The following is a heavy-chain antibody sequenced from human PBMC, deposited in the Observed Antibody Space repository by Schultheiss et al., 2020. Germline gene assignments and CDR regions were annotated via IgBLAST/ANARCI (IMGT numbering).Heavy chain of an antibody. Sequence: GSLRLSCTVSGGSISSYYWSWIRQPPGKGLEWIGYIYYSGSTNYNPSLKSRVTISVDTSKNQFSLKLSSVTAADTAVYYCARHSRMGVGYCTNGVCYNTLGYCSGGSCYSPIYYYYYMDVWGKGTTVTVSS. J-gene: IGHJ6*03. CDR2: IYYSGST. CDR3: ARHSRMGVGYCTNGVCYNTLGYCSGGSCYSPIYYYYYMDV. V-gene: IGHV4-59*08. D-gene: IGHD2-15*01. CDR1: GGSISSYY.